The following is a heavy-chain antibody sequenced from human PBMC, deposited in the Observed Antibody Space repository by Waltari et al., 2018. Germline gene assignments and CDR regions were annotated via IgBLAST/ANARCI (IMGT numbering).Heavy chain of an antibody. CDR3: AKSLGDTYGRYPMDY. CDR1: GFTFGGYT. CDR2: IRGSGAET. D-gene: IGHD3-10*01. J-gene: IGHJ4*02. Sequence: EVQLLESGGGLVQPGGSLRLSCVDSGFTFGGYTMTWVRQAPGKGVDWVSTIRGSGAETYYAYSVKGRFTISRDNSRDTLYLQMNTLTAGDTAIYYCAKSLGDTYGRYPMDYWGQGTLVTVSS. V-gene: IGHV3-23*01.